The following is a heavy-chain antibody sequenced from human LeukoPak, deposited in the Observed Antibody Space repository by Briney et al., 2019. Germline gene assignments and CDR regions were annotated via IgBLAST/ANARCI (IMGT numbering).Heavy chain of an antibody. CDR2: MNPNSGNT. Sequence: ASVKVSCKASGYTFTSYDINWVRQATGQGLVWMGWMNPNSGNTGYAQKFQGRVTMARNTSISTAYMELSSLRSEDTAVYYCAREASGIAAAGTPLGYWGQGTLVTVSS. CDR3: AREASGIAAAGTPLGY. J-gene: IGHJ4*02. V-gene: IGHV1-8*01. D-gene: IGHD6-13*01. CDR1: GYTFTSYD.